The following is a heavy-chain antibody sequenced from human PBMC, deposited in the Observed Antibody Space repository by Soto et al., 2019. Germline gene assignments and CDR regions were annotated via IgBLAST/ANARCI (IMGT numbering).Heavy chain of an antibody. CDR2: IYSGGST. D-gene: IGHD6-19*01. CDR3: ARAKGIAVAGTHQTAYYYYGMDV. CDR1: GFTVSSNY. Sequence: PGGSLRLSCAASGFTVSSNYMSWVRQAPGKGLEWVSVIYSGGSTYYADSVKGRFTISRDNSKNTLYLQMNSLRAEDTAVYYCARAKGIAVAGTHQTAYYYYGMDVWGQGTTVTVSS. V-gene: IGHV3-66*01. J-gene: IGHJ6*02.